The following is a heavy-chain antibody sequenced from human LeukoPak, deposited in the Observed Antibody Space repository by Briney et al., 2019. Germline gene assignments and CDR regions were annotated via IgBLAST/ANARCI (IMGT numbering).Heavy chain of an antibody. V-gene: IGHV3-9*01. CDR2: ISWNSGSI. D-gene: IGHD2-2*01. CDR3: AKDASARVIDY. CDR1: GFTFDDYA. J-gene: IGHJ4*02. Sequence: GGSLRLSCAASGFTFDDYAMHWVRQAPGKGLEWVSGISWNSGSIGYADSVKGRFTISRDNSKNTLYLQMNSLRAEDTAVYYCAKDASARVIDYWGQGTLVTVSS.